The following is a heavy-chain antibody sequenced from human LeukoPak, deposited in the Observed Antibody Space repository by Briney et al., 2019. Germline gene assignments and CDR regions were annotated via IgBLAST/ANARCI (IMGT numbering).Heavy chain of an antibody. J-gene: IGHJ5*02. D-gene: IGHD4-17*01. CDR1: GYTFSDKY. V-gene: IGHV1-2*02. Sequence: ASVKVPCKASGYTFSDKYIHWVRQAPGQGLEWMGWIDPNSGGTNYAQRFQGRVTMTRDTSISTAYMELGRLTSDDTAAYYCARLLMTAVTHNWLDPWGQGTLVTVSS. CDR3: ARLLMTAVTHNWLDP. CDR2: IDPNSGGT.